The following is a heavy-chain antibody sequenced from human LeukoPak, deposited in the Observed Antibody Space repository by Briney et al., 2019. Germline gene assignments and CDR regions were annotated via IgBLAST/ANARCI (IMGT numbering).Heavy chain of an antibody. V-gene: IGHV1-18*01. CDR3: ARDCSSTSCYFSTDY. Sequence: GASVKVSCKASGYTFTSYGISWVRQAPGQGLEWMGWISAYNGNTNYAQKLQGRVTMTTDTSTSTAYMELRSLRSDDTAVYYCARDCSSTSCYFSTDYWGQETLVTVSS. J-gene: IGHJ4*02. CDR2: ISAYNGNT. CDR1: GYTFTSYG. D-gene: IGHD2-2*01.